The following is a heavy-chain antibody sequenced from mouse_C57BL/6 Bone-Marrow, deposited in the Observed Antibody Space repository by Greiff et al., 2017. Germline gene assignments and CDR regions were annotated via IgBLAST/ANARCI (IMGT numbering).Heavy chain of an antibody. CDR1: GYTFTSYW. Sequence: VQLQQPGAELVKPGASVKLSCKASGYTFTSYWLHWVKQRPGQGLEWIGMIQPNSGSTNYNEKFKSKATLTVDKSSSTAYMQLSSLTSEDSAVYYCARLRLSTVRNYWGQGTTLTVSS. V-gene: IGHV1-64*01. CDR3: ARLRLSTVRNY. J-gene: IGHJ2*01. CDR2: IQPNSGST. D-gene: IGHD1-1*01.